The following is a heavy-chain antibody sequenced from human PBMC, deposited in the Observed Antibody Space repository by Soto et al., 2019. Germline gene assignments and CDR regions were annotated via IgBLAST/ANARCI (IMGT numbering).Heavy chain of an antibody. CDR3: ARYSSSSYYYYYYGMDV. Sequence: QVQLVQSGAEVKKPGSSVKVSCKASGGTFSSYAISWVRQAPGQGLEWMGGIIPIFGTANYAQKFQGRVTITADKSTSTADMELSSLRSEDTAVYYCARYSSSSYYYYYYGMDVWGQGTTVTVSS. J-gene: IGHJ6*02. D-gene: IGHD6-6*01. V-gene: IGHV1-69*06. CDR1: GGTFSSYA. CDR2: IIPIFGTA.